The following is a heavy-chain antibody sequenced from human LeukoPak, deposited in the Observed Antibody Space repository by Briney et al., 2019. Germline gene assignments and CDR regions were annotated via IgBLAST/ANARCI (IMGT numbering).Heavy chain of an antibody. CDR2: ITASGGDT. CDR1: GFTFSSYA. Sequence: SGGSLRLSCAASGFTFSSYAMSWVRQAPGKGLEWVSAITASGGDTYYADSVKGRFTISRDNSKNTLYLQMNSLRAEDTAVYYCARDLQCDYWGQGTLVTVSS. V-gene: IGHV3-23*01. J-gene: IGHJ4*02. CDR3: ARDLQCDY. D-gene: IGHD6-19*01.